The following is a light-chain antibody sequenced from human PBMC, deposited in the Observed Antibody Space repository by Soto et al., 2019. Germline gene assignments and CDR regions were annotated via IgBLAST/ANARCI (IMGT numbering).Light chain of an antibody. CDR1: SSDIGGYKY. Sequence: QAALTQPPSASGSPGQSVTIPCTGSSSDIGGYKYVSWYQQHPGKAPKLILYEVNKRPSGVPDRFSGSKSGNTASLTVSGLQAEDEADYHCRSYAGNNQVVFGGGTQLTVL. V-gene: IGLV2-8*01. J-gene: IGLJ2*01. CDR3: RSYAGNNQVV. CDR2: EVN.